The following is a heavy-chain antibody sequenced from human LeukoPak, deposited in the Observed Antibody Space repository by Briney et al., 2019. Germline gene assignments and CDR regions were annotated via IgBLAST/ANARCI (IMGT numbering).Heavy chain of an antibody. D-gene: IGHD2-2*01. CDR3: ARDGGYCSSTSCYSAFDY. CDR1: GGSISSYY. J-gene: IGHJ4*02. Sequence: PSETLSLTCTVSGGSISSYYWSWIRQPAGKGLEWIGRIYTSGSTNYNPSLKSRVTMSVDTSKNQFSLKLSSVTAADTAVYYCARDGGYCSSTSCYSAFDYWGQGTLVTVSS. CDR2: IYTSGST. V-gene: IGHV4-4*07.